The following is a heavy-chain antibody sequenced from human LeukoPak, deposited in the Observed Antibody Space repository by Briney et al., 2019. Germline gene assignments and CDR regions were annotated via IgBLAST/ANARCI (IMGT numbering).Heavy chain of an antibody. J-gene: IGHJ3*02. CDR2: INHSGST. CDR3: VGEPQGAFDI. D-gene: IGHD1-14*01. Sequence: SETLSLTCAVYGVSFSGYYWSWIRQPPGKGLEWIGEINHSGSTNYNPSLKSRVTISVDTSKNQFSLKLSSVTAADTAVYYCVGEPQGAFDIWGQGTMVTVSS. V-gene: IGHV4-34*01. CDR1: GVSFSGYY.